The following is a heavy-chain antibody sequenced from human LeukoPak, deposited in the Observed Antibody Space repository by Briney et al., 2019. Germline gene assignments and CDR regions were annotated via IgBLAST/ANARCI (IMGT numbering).Heavy chain of an antibody. CDR3: ARVLSGSWDWFDP. J-gene: IGHJ5*02. Sequence: GGSLRLSCAASGFTFSSYWMSWVRQAPGKGLEWVANIKQDGSEKYYVDSVKGRFTFSRDNAKNSLYLQMNSLRAEDTAMYYCARVLSGSWDWFDPWGQGTLVTVSS. CDR2: IKQDGSEK. V-gene: IGHV3-7*01. CDR1: GFTFSSYW. D-gene: IGHD3-22*01.